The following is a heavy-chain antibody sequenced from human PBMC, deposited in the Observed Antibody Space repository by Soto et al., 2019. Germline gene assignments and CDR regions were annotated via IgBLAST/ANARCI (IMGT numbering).Heavy chain of an antibody. Sequence: ASVKVSCKASGYTFTRYGVSWVRQAPGQGLEWMGWINTYNSRENYAQKLQGRVTMTTDTSTSTVYMELRSLTSDDTAVYYCAREGFCSSGSCALYSHGYFGMDCWGQGTTVTVSS. CDR1: GYTFTRYG. D-gene: IGHD2-15*01. J-gene: IGHJ6*02. V-gene: IGHV1-18*01. CDR2: INTYNSRE. CDR3: AREGFCSSGSCALYSHGYFGMDC.